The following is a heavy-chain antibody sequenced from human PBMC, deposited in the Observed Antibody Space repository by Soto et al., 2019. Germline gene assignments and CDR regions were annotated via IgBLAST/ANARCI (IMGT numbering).Heavy chain of an antibody. CDR2: TYYRTRWYY. D-gene: IGHD1-7*01. CDR1: GDSASSNSAA. V-gene: IGHV6-1*01. CDR3: AGTTSHYWYYMDV. Sequence: SQTLSLTCVISGDSASSNSAAWNWIRQSPSRGLEWLGRTYYRTRWYYDYAVSVRSRITVNPDTSKNQFSLQLTSVTPEDTAVYYCAGTTSHYWYYMDVWGKGTTVTVS. J-gene: IGHJ6*03.